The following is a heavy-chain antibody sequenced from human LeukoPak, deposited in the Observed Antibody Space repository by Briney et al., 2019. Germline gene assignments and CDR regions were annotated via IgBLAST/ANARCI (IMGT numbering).Heavy chain of an antibody. D-gene: IGHD2-2*02. CDR2: IIGSGAST. CDR3: AQTLGYCTTISCYSWFDS. Sequence: GGSLRLSCTASGFTVNSYAMTWVRQAPGKGLEWVSSIIGSGASTYYADSVKGRFTVSRDNSKNTLYLQLNSLRAEDTAVYYCAQTLGYCTTISCYSWFDSWGQGTLVTVSS. CDR1: GFTVNSYA. V-gene: IGHV3-23*01. J-gene: IGHJ5*01.